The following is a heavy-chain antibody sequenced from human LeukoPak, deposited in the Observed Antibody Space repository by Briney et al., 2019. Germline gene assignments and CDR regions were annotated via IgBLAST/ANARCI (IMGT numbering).Heavy chain of an antibody. CDR2: IYSGGST. J-gene: IGHJ3*02. CDR3: ARGPTYYYDSSGYKDAFDI. CDR1: GFSFSSYA. Sequence: GGSLRLSCAASGFSFSSYAMTWARQAPGKGLEWVSVIYSGGSTYYADSVKGRFTISRDNSKNTLYLQMNSLRAEDTAVYYCARGPTYYYDSSGYKDAFDIWGQGTMVTVSS. D-gene: IGHD3-22*01. V-gene: IGHV3-53*01.